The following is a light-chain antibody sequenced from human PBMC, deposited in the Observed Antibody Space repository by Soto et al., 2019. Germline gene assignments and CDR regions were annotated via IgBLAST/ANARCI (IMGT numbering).Light chain of an antibody. Sequence: DIQMTQSPSTLSASVGDRVTITCRASQSISSWLAWYQQKPGKAPKRLIYKASTLESGIPSRFSGGGSGTEFTLTISSRQPDDFATDDCQQDDIFSLTFGGGTKVEVK. CDR1: QSISSW. V-gene: IGKV1-5*03. CDR3: QQDDIFSLT. CDR2: KAS. J-gene: IGKJ4*01.